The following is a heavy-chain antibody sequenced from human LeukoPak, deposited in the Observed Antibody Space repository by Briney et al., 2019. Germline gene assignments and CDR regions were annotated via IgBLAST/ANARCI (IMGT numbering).Heavy chain of an antibody. CDR1: GFTVSSNH. CDR2: IYDDAST. D-gene: IGHD1-14*01. CDR3: ARGSVNPGLFDY. Sequence: PGGSLRLSCVASGFTVSSNHMSWVRQAPGKGLERVSLIYDDASTKYADSVKGRSTISTDNSKNTLYLQMNGLRAEDTAVYYCARGSVNPGLFDYWGQGTLVTVSS. J-gene: IGHJ4*02. V-gene: IGHV3-53*01.